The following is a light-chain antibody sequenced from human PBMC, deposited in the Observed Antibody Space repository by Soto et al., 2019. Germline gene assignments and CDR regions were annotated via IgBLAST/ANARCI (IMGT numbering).Light chain of an antibody. CDR2: DVS. V-gene: IGLV2-14*01. J-gene: IGLJ3*02. CDR1: SSDVGAYNY. CDR3: SSYTSSRIRV. Sequence: QSALTQPASVSGSPGQSITISCTGTSSDVGAYNYVSWYQQHPGKAPKLMIYDVSNRPSGHSNRFSGSKSGSTASRSISGLQAEDEADYYCSSYTSSRIRVFGGGTKLTVL.